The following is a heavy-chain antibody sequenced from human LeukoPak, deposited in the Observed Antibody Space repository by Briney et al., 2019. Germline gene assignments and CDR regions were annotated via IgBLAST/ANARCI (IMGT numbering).Heavy chain of an antibody. CDR1: GFTFSSYT. J-gene: IGHJ4*02. CDR3: ARSWAGALNYYGSGSYDY. Sequence: GGSLRLSCAASGFTFSSYTMHWVRQAPGKGLEWVALISFDGSNKYYADSVKGRFTISRDSSKNMLYLQMNSLRAEDTAVYYCARSWAGALNYYGSGSYDYWGQGTLVTVSS. D-gene: IGHD3-10*01. CDR2: ISFDGSNK. V-gene: IGHV3-30-3*01.